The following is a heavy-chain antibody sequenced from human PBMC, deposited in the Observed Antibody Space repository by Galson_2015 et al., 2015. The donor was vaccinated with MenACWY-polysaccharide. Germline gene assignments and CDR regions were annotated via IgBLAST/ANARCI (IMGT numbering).Heavy chain of an antibody. Sequence: SVKVSCKASGYTFTGYYMHWVRQAPGQGLEWMGWINLNSGGTNYAQKFQGRVTMTRDTSISTAYMELSRLRSDDTAVYYCARAYVATVTTDYFDYWGQGTLVTVSS. D-gene: IGHD4-17*01. J-gene: IGHJ4*02. CDR1: GYTFTGYY. V-gene: IGHV1-2*02. CDR3: ARAYVATVTTDYFDY. CDR2: INLNSGGT.